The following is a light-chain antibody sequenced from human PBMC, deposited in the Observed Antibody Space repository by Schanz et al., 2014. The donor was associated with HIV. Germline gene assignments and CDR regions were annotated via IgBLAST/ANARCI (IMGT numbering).Light chain of an antibody. V-gene: IGLV2-23*02. CDR1: SSDVGGYNY. CDR2: DVS. Sequence: QSALTQPASVSGSLGQSITIPCTGTSSDVGGYNYVSWYQQHPGKAPKLIIFDVSERPSAVPDRFSGSKSGNTASLTISGLQAEDEADYYCCSYAGSTTFYVFATGTKLTVL. J-gene: IGLJ1*01. CDR3: CSYAGSTTFYV.